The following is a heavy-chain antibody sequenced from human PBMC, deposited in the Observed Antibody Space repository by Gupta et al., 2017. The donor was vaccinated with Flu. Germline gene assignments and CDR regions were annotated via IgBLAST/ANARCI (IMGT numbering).Heavy chain of an antibody. J-gene: IGHJ5*02. CDR3: GRLPGEASTGMGNWFDP. V-gene: IGHV3-23*01. Sequence: MRWVRQAPGKGLEWVAVISGGGGGIYYVDSVKGRFTISRDNSKNTLYLQMNGLGADDTAIYYCGRLPGEASTGMGNWFDPWGQGTLVTVSS. CDR2: ISGGGGGI. D-gene: IGHD6-13*01.